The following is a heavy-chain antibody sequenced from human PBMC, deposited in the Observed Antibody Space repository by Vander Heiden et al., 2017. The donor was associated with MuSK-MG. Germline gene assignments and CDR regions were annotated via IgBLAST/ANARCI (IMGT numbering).Heavy chain of an antibody. Sequence: EVQLVESGGGLVKPGGSLRLSCAASGFTFSNAWMSWVRQAPGKGLEWVGRIKSKTDGGTTDYAAPVKGRFTISRDDSKNTLYLQMNSLKTEDTDVYYCTTDLWFGELYDFDYWGQGTLVTVSS. CDR3: TTDLWFGELYDFDY. J-gene: IGHJ4*02. D-gene: IGHD3-10*01. CDR2: IKSKTDGGTT. V-gene: IGHV3-15*01. CDR1: GFTFSNAW.